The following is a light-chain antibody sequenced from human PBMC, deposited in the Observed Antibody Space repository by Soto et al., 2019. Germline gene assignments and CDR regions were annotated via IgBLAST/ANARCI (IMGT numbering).Light chain of an antibody. V-gene: IGLV1-44*01. CDR2: SNN. CDR1: SSNIGSNT. J-gene: IGLJ3*02. CDR3: AVWDDSLNGWV. Sequence: QSVLPQPPSASGTPGQRVTISCSGSSSNIGSNTVNWYQQLPGTAPKLLIYSNNQRPSGVPDRFSGSKSGTSASLAISGRQSEDEADYYCAVWDDSLNGWVFGGGTKLTVL.